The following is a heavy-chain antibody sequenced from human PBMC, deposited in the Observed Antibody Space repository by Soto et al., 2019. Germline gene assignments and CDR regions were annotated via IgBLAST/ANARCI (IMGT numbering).Heavy chain of an antibody. CDR1: GFAVRHNY. J-gene: IGHJ6*04. CDR2: IYSGGDT. V-gene: IGHV3-53*04. CDR3: ARKTDSIPSGGDV. D-gene: IGHD3-10*01. Sequence: EVQLVESGGGLVQPGGSLRLSCTASGFAVRHNYMTWVRQAPGKGLEWGSLIYSGGDTAYADSVKGRFTISRHTSQNTLYLQMNSLRAEDTAVYYCARKTDSIPSGGDVWGKGTTVTVSS.